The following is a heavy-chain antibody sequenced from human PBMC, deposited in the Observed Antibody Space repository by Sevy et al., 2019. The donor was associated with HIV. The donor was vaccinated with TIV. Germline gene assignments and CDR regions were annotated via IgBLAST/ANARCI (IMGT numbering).Heavy chain of an antibody. V-gene: IGHV3-30*04. CDR2: ISYDGNYK. CDR1: GFTFPIYS. D-gene: IGHD2-8*01. J-gene: IGHJ4*02. CDR3: ARVAVEYCTNDCYHRFDH. Sequence: GGSLRLSCVASGFTFPIYSVLWVRQAPGKGLEWLTLISYDGNYKYYADSVKGRFTISTDNSNNILYLQMSSLRVEDTALYFWARVAVEYCTNDCYHRFDHWGLGTLVTVSS.